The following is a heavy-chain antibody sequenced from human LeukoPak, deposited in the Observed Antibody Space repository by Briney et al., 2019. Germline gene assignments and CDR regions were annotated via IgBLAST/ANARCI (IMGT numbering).Heavy chain of an antibody. V-gene: IGHV3-33*01. Sequence: GGSLRLSCAASGFTFSSYGMHWVRQAPGKGLEWVAVIWYDGSNKYYADSVKGRFTISRDNSKSTLYLQMNSLRAEDTAVYYCARDHSLGAYFDYWGQGTLVTVSS. CDR3: ARDHSLGAYFDY. D-gene: IGHD4-11*01. CDR2: IWYDGSNK. CDR1: GFTFSSYG. J-gene: IGHJ4*02.